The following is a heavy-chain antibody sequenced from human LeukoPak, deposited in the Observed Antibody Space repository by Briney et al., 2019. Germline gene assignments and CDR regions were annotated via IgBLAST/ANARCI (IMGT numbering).Heavy chain of an antibody. D-gene: IGHD3-16*01. V-gene: IGHV3-7*05. Sequence: GGSLRLSCATSGFTFSNYWMSWVRQAPGKGLEWVANINQDESEKYYVGSVKGRFTISRDNAKNSLYLQMDSLRAEDTAVYYCARDRNDGFDYWGQGTLVTVSS. CDR2: INQDESEK. CDR3: ARDRNDGFDY. J-gene: IGHJ4*02. CDR1: GFTFSNYW.